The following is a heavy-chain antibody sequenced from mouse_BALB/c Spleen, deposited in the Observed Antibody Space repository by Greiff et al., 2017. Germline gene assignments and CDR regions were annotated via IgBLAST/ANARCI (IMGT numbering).Heavy chain of an antibody. CDR2: ISSGGSYT. Sequence: EVKVEESGGGLVKPGGSLKLSCAASGFTFSSCAMSWVRQSPEKRLEWVAEISSGGSYTYYPDTVTGRFTISRDNAKNTLYLEMSSLRSEDTAMYYCARIGGGTLFAYWGQGTLVTVSA. CDR3: ARIGGGTLFAY. CDR1: GFTFSSCA. V-gene: IGHV5-9-4*01. D-gene: IGHD1-1*02. J-gene: IGHJ3*01.